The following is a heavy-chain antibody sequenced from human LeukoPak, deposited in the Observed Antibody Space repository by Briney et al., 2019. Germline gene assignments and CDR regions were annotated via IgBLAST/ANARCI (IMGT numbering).Heavy chain of an antibody. D-gene: IGHD6-19*01. CDR2: ISGSGGST. Sequence: GGSLRLSCAASGFTFSSYAMGWVRQAPGKGLEWVSAISGSGGSTYYADSVKGRFTISRDNSKNTLYLQMNSLRAEDTAVYYCAKDQVAGTIAYFDYWGQGTLVTVSS. J-gene: IGHJ4*02. CDR3: AKDQVAGTIAYFDY. V-gene: IGHV3-23*01. CDR1: GFTFSSYA.